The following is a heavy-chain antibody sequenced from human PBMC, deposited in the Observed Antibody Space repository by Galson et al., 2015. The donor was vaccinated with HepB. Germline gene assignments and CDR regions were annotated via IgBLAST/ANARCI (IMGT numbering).Heavy chain of an antibody. D-gene: IGHD3-22*01. V-gene: IGHV5-51*01. Sequence: QSGAEVKKPGESLKISCKGSGYSFTSYWIGWVRQMPGKGLEWMGIIYPGDSDPRYSPSVQGQVTISVDKSFSTAYLQWSSLKASDTAMYYCVTTDYDWSAATTYYFDFWGQGTLVTVSS. CDR1: GYSFTSYW. CDR2: IYPGDSDP. J-gene: IGHJ4*02. CDR3: VTTDYDWSAATTYYFDF.